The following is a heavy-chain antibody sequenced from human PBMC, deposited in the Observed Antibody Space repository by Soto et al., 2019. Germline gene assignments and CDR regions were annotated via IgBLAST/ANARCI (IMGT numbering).Heavy chain of an antibody. CDR3: ARAGGCSGGSCLNGFDP. J-gene: IGHJ5*02. Sequence: QVQLVQSGAEVKKPGSSVKVSCKASGGTFSSYAISWVRQAPGQGLEWMGGIIPIFGTANYAQKFQGRVTITADESTSTDYMERSRLRSEDTAGYDCARAGGCSGGSCLNGFDPWGQGTLVTVSS. CDR2: IIPIFGTA. D-gene: IGHD2-15*01. V-gene: IGHV1-69*12. CDR1: GGTFSSYA.